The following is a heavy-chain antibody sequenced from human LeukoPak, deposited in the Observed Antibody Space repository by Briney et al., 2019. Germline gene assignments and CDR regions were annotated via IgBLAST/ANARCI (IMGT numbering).Heavy chain of an antibody. Sequence: GGSLRLSCAASGFTFGSYSMNWVRQAPGKGLEWVSHITASGTAMFYADSVKGRFTISRGNAKNSLYLQMNSLRDQDTAVYYCASSGSYRFDYWGQGTLVTVSS. CDR2: ITASGTAM. CDR1: GFTFGSYS. V-gene: IGHV3-48*02. J-gene: IGHJ4*02. CDR3: ASSGSYRFDY. D-gene: IGHD1-26*01.